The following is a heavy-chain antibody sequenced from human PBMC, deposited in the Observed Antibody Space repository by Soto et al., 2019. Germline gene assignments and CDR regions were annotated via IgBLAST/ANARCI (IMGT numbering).Heavy chain of an antibody. CDR3: AGGDYLVFDY. Sequence: SETLSLTCAVSGGSISSGGYSWSWIRQPPGKGLEWIGYIYHSGSTYYNPSLKSRVTISVDRSKNQFSLKLSSVTAADTAVYYCAGGDYLVFDYWGQGTLVTVPQ. V-gene: IGHV4-30-2*01. CDR2: IYHSGST. J-gene: IGHJ4*02. CDR1: GGSISSGGYS. D-gene: IGHD4-17*01.